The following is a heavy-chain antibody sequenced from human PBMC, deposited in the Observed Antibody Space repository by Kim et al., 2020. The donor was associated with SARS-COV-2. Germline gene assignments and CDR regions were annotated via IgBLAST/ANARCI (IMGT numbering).Heavy chain of an antibody. CDR2: IYSGGST. CDR3: ARDGSSSSRAAFDI. CDR1: GFTVSSNY. D-gene: IGHD6-6*01. J-gene: IGHJ3*02. V-gene: IGHV3-53*01. Sequence: GGSLRLSCAASGFTVSSNYMSWVRQAPGKGLEWVSVIYSGGSTYYADSVKGRFTISRDNSKNTLYLQMNSLRAEDTAVYYCARDGSSSSRAAFDIWGQGTMVTVSS.